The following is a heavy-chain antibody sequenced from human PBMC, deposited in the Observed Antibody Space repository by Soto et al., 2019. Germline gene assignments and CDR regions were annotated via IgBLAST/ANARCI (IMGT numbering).Heavy chain of an antibody. J-gene: IGHJ4*02. V-gene: IGHV3-30-3*01. CDR1: GFTFNNYI. CDR2: ILHDGSNK. Sequence: QVQLVESGGGVVQPGRSLRLSCAASGFTFNNYIMYWVRQAPGKGLEWVAMILHDGSNKYYADSVKGRFTISRDNSKNTLYLQMNSLRTEDTAIYYCARDDEDGSYCDLGHWGQGTLVTVSS. D-gene: IGHD3-10*01. CDR3: ARDDEDGSYCDLGH.